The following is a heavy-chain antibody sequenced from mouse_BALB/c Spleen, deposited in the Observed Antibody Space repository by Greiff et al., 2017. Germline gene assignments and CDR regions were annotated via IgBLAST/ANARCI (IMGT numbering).Heavy chain of an antibody. D-gene: IGHD1-1*01. J-gene: IGHJ4*01. CDR1: GFNIKDTY. CDR3: AREDGSSYLFYAMDY. Sequence: VQLQQSGAELVKPGASVKLSCTASGFNIKDTYMHWVKQRPEQGLEWIGRIDPANGNTKYDPKFQGKATITADTSSNTAYLQLSSLTSEHTAVYYCAREDGSSYLFYAMDYWGQGTSVTVSS. CDR2: IDPANGNT. V-gene: IGHV14-3*02.